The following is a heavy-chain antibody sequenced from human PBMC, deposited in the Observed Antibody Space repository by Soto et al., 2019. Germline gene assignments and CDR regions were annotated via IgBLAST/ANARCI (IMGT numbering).Heavy chain of an antibody. V-gene: IGHV3-23*01. J-gene: IGHJ4*02. CDR3: AKDLIRGDGYVDFDY. CDR1: GFIFSNYA. CDR2: IYAGGGTT. D-gene: IGHD3-10*01. Sequence: ESGGALIQPGGSLRLSCAASGFIFSNYAMFWVRQAPGKGLDWVSTIYAGGGTTHYAESVKGRFTISRDNSNNRLYLQMNNLRAEDTAVYFCAKDLIRGDGYVDFDYWGQGTLVTVSS.